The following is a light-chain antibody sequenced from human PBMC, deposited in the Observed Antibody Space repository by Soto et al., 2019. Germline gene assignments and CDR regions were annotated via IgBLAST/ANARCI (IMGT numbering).Light chain of an antibody. V-gene: IGKV3D-11*01. Sequence: EIVMTQAPATLSVSPGERATLSCRAIQGVGSNLAWYQQRPAQPPRLXXHDASHRADGIPARFSGSGGGTEFTPPISSIEPEDAAVYYCQQRSNWPPIPVGQGTGREIK. CDR2: DAS. CDR3: QQRSNWPPIP. J-gene: IGKJ5*01. CDR1: QGVGSN.